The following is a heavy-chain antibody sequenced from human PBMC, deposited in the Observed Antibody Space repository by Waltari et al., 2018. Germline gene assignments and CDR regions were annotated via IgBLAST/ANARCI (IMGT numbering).Heavy chain of an antibody. CDR3: SRKGRDSSSSRTAFDI. J-gene: IGHJ3*02. V-gene: IGHV4-39*01. CDR2: VDYSGST. CDR1: GGSISSSAYF. Sequence: LRLQESGPGLVKPSETLSVTGTVYGGSISSSAYFWGWLTKPPVKGLQLIGSVDYSGSTYSNSSLKSRVTISVDTSKNPFSLHLSSVTAEDKATYYCSRKGRDSSSSRTAFDIWGQVTMVTVSS. D-gene: IGHD6-6*01.